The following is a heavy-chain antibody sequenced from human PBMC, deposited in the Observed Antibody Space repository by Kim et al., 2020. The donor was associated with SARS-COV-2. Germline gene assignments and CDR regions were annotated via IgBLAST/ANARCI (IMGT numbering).Heavy chain of an antibody. D-gene: IGHD1-26*01. V-gene: IGHV5-51*01. Sequence: GESLKISCKGSGYSFTAYWIAWVRQKPGKGLEYMGIIYPGDSDTKYSPSFQGQVSISVDKSINTAYLQWNSLKASDTAMYYCARHFSGSHSDNWGPGTLV. CDR3: ARHFSGSHSDN. CDR1: GYSFTAYW. CDR2: IYPGDSDT. J-gene: IGHJ4*02.